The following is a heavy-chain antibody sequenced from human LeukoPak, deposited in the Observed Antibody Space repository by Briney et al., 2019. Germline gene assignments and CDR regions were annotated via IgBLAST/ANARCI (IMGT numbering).Heavy chain of an antibody. D-gene: IGHD6-13*01. V-gene: IGHV1-69*05. CDR3: ARDSSSWTYFDY. CDR2: IIPIFGTA. J-gene: IGHJ4*02. Sequence: SVKVSCKASGGTFSSYAISWVRQAPGQGLEWMGRIIPIFGTANYAQKFQGRVTITTDESTSTAYMELSSLRSEDTAVYCCARDSSSWTYFDYWGQGTLVTVSS. CDR1: GGTFSSYA.